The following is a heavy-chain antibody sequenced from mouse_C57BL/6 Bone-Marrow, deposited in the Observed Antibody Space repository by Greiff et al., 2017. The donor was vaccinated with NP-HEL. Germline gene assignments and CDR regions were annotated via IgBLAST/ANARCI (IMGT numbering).Heavy chain of an antibody. J-gene: IGHJ1*03. CDR2: ISSGSSTI. V-gene: IGHV5-17*01. D-gene: IGHD2-1*01. CDR3: ARGPFYHIPPYWYFDV. Sequence: EVQLVESGGGLVKPGGSLKLSCAASGFTFSDYGMYWVRQAPEKGLEWVAYISSGSSTIYYADTVKGRFTISRDNAKNNLFLQMTSRRSDDKAMYYCARGPFYHIPPYWYFDVWGTGTTITVSS. CDR1: GFTFSDYG.